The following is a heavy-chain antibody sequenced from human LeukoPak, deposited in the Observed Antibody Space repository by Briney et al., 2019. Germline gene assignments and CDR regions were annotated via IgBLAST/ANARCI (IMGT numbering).Heavy chain of an antibody. D-gene: IGHD1-26*01. CDR3: ARDPGSGSDAFDI. Sequence: SVKVSCKASGGTFSSYAISWVRQAPGQGLEWMGGIIPIFGTANYAQKFQGRVTITADKSTSTAYMELSSLRSEDTAVYYCARDPGSGSDAFDIWGQGTMVTVSS. J-gene: IGHJ3*02. CDR2: IIPIFGTA. CDR1: GGTFSSYA. V-gene: IGHV1-69*06.